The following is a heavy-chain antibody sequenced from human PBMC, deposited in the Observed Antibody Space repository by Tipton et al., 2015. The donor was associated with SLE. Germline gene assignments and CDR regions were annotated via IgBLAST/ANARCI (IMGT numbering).Heavy chain of an antibody. CDR1: GGSISSSSYY. D-gene: IGHD3-22*01. CDR2: IYTSGST. Sequence: LRLSCTVSGGSISSSSYYWGWIRQPPGKGLEWIGRIYTSGSTNYNPSLKSRVTMSVDTSKNQFSLKLSSVTAADTAVYYCARAPDYYDSSGFDYWGQGTLVTVSS. CDR3: ARAPDYYDSSGFDY. V-gene: IGHV4-39*07. J-gene: IGHJ4*02.